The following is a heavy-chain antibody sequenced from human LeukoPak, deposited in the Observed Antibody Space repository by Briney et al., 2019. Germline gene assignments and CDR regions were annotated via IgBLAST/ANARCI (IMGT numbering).Heavy chain of an antibody. Sequence: GGSLRLSCAVSGFNFNTYWMTWVRQAPGKGLEWVSTISGGGGSTYYADSLKGRFTISRDNSKNTLYLQMNSLRAEDTAVYYCATHRIYSGSSFDYWGQGTLVTVSS. D-gene: IGHD1-26*01. CDR2: ISGGGGST. CDR3: ATHRIYSGSSFDY. V-gene: IGHV3-23*01. J-gene: IGHJ4*02. CDR1: GFNFNTYW.